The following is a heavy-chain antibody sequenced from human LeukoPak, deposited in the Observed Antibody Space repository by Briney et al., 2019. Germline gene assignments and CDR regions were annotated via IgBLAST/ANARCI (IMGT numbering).Heavy chain of an antibody. CDR2: MNPNSGNT. V-gene: IGHV1-8*01. CDR3: ARIRVGATAFYYYYYYMDV. J-gene: IGHJ6*03. Sequence: ASVTVSCKASGYTFTSYDINWVRQAPGQGLEWTGWMNPNSGNTGYAQKFQGRVTMTRNTSISTAYMELSSLRSEDTAVYYCARIRVGATAFYYYYYYMDVWGKGTTVTVSS. D-gene: IGHD1-26*01. CDR1: GYTFTSYD.